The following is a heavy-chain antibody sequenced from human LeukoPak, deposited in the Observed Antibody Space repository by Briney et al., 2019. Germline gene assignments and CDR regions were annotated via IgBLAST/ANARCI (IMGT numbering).Heavy chain of an antibody. CDR2: ISSTGRTI. Sequence: GGSLRLSCAPSGFTFSSYEMNWARQAPGKGLEWVSYISSTGRTIYYADSVKGRFTISRDNAKTSLYLQMNSLRAEDTAVYYCAKVSKPPYPGYYCGMDVWGQGTTVTVSS. D-gene: IGHD5/OR15-5a*01. J-gene: IGHJ6*02. CDR1: GFTFSSYE. V-gene: IGHV3-48*03. CDR3: AKVSKPPYPGYYCGMDV.